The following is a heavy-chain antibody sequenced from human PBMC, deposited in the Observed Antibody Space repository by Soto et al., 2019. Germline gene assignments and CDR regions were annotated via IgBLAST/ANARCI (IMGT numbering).Heavy chain of an antibody. CDR2: ISSSSSYI. CDR3: ARGPNPPYGPFYY. CDR1: GFTFSSYS. D-gene: IGHD3-16*01. J-gene: IGHJ4*02. Sequence: GGSLRLSCAASGFTFSSYSMNWVRQAPGKGLEWVSSISSSSSYIYYADSVKGRFTISRDNAKNSLYLQMNSLRAEDTAVYYCARGPNPPYGPFYYWGQGTLVTVS. V-gene: IGHV3-21*01.